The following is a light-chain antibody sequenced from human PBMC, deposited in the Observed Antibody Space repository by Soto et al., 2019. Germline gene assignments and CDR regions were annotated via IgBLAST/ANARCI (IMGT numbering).Light chain of an antibody. CDR2: SNN. Sequence: QSVLTQPPSASGAPGQRVAISCSGSSSNIGSNTVHWYQQLPGTAPKLLIYSNNQRPSGVPDRFSGSKSGTSASLAISGLQSEDEADYYCSSFTSIKTYVFGTGTKLTVL. V-gene: IGLV1-44*01. CDR1: SSNIGSNT. J-gene: IGLJ1*01. CDR3: SSFTSIKTYV.